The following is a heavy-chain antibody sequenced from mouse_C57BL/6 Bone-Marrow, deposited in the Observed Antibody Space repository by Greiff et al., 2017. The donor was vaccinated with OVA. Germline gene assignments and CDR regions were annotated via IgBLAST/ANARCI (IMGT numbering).Heavy chain of an antibody. D-gene: IGHD1-2*01. V-gene: IGHV2-5*01. CDR1: GFSLTSYG. CDR3: AKTSYYGRPYYAMDY. Sequence: VKLMESGPGLVQPSQSLSITCTVSGFSLTSYGVHWVRQSPGKGLEWLGVIWRGGSTDYNAAFMSRLSITKDNSKSQVFFKMNSLQADDTAIYYCAKTSYYGRPYYAMDYWGQGTSVTVSS. J-gene: IGHJ4*01. CDR2: IWRGGST.